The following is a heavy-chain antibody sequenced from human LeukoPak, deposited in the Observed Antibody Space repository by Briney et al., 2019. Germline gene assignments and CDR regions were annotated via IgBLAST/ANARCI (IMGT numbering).Heavy chain of an antibody. CDR3: ARDGVYGSGSYFTSSFFMDV. CDR1: GGSIRSTSYY. Sequence: SETLSLTCTVSGGSIRSTSYYWGWIRQPPGKGLEWIGNIFYSGSTNYNPSLKSRLTILLDTSKNQFCLKLNSVTAADTAVYYCARDGVYGSGSYFTSSFFMDVWGRGTTVTVSS. V-gene: IGHV4-39*07. D-gene: IGHD3-10*01. J-gene: IGHJ6*03. CDR2: IFYSGST.